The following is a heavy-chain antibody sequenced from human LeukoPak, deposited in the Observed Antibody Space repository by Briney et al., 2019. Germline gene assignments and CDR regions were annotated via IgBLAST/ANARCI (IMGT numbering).Heavy chain of an antibody. CDR2: MNPNSGNT. V-gene: IGHV1-8*01. J-gene: IGHJ5*02. D-gene: IGHD2-15*01. Sequence: GPVKVSCKAFGYTFTNYDINWVRQATGQGLEWMGWMNPNSGNTGYAQKFQGRVTMTSNTSISTAYMELSSLKSEDTAVYYCVRGVAVVAATFGSLKIWFDPWGQGTLATVSS. CDR3: VRGVAVVAATFGSLKIWFDP. CDR1: GYTFTNYD.